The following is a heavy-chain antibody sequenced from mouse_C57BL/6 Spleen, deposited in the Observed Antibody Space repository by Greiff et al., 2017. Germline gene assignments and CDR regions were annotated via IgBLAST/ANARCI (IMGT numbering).Heavy chain of an antibody. V-gene: IGHV3-6*01. Sequence: EVKLMESGPGLVQPSQSLSLTCSVTGYSITSGYYWNWIRQFPGNKLEWMGYISYDGSNNYNPSLKNRISITRDTSKTQFFRKLNSVTTEDTATYYCARHQGSSYYFDYWGQGTTLTVSS. CDR3: ARHQGSSYYFDY. CDR1: GYSITSGYY. D-gene: IGHD1-1*01. J-gene: IGHJ2*01. CDR2: ISYDGSN.